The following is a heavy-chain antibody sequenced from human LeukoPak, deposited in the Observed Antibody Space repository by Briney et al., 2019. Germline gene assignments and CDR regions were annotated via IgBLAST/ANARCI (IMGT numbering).Heavy chain of an antibody. Sequence: ASVKVSCKASGYTFTSYGINWVRQAPGQGLEWMGWISTYNTNTNYAQKLQGRVTMTTDTSTSTAYMELRSLSSDDTAVSYCARVRGATTIFGVSNTPYYSYMDVWGKGTTVTASS. D-gene: IGHD3-3*01. J-gene: IGHJ6*03. V-gene: IGHV1-18*01. CDR3: ARVRGATTIFGVSNTPYYSYMDV. CDR1: GYTFTSYG. CDR2: ISTYNTNT.